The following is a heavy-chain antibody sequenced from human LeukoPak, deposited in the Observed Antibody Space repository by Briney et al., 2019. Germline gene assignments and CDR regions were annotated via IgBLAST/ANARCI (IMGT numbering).Heavy chain of an antibody. V-gene: IGHV1-2*02. CDR1: GYAFTGYY. Sequence: ASVKVSCKASGYAFTGYYMHWVQQAPGQGLEWMGWINPNSGGTNYAQKFQGRVTMTRDTSISTAYMELSRLRSDDTAVYYCARVLEDSDSMVRVTGFDPWGQGTLVTVSS. J-gene: IGHJ5*02. CDR2: INPNSGGT. D-gene: IGHD3-10*01. CDR3: ARVLEDSDSMVRVTGFDP.